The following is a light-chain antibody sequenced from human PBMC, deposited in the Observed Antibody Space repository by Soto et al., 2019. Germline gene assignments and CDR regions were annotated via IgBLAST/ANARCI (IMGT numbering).Light chain of an antibody. J-gene: IGKJ2*01. Sequence: DIQMTQSPSTLSASVGDRVTITCRASQSISNWLAWYQQKPGKAPKLLIYKASSLESGVPSRFSGGASGTEFTLTISSLQPGEFATYYRQQYDTYPYTFGQGTMLELK. CDR3: QQYDTYPYT. V-gene: IGKV1-5*03. CDR1: QSISNW. CDR2: KAS.